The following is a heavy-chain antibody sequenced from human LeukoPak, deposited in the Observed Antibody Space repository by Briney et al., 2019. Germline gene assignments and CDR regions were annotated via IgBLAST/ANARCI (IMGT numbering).Heavy chain of an antibody. J-gene: IGHJ6*03. CDR2: IIPIFGTA. CDR3: ASGSIAAQGANYYYMDV. Sequence: ASVKVSCKASGGTFSSYAISWVRQAPGQGLEWMGGIIPIFGTANYAQKFQGRVTITTDESTSTAYMELSSLRSEDTAVYYCASGSIAAQGANYYYMDVWGKGTTVTVSS. V-gene: IGHV1-69*05. D-gene: IGHD6-6*01. CDR1: GGTFSSYA.